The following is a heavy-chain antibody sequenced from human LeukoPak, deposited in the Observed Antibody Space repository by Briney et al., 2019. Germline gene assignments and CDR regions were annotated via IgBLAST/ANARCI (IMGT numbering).Heavy chain of an antibody. Sequence: GGSLRLYCAASGFTFSSYAMHWVRQAPGQGLEYVSAISSNGGSTYYADSVKGRFTISRDNSKNTLYLQMSSLRAEDTAVYYCVKGGRGYSYGLDYWGQGTLVTVSS. CDR3: VKGGRGYSYGLDY. J-gene: IGHJ4*02. V-gene: IGHV3-64D*06. D-gene: IGHD5-18*01. CDR2: ISSNGGST. CDR1: GFTFSSYA.